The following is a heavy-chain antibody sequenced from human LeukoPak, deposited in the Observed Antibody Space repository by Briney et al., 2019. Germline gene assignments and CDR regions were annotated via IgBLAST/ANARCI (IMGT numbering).Heavy chain of an antibody. V-gene: IGHV4-39*07. CDR3: ARVVVANTRSVDY. CDR1: GGSISSSSYY. J-gene: IGHJ4*02. CDR2: IYYSGST. D-gene: IGHD2-15*01. Sequence: SETLSLTCTVSGGSISSSSYYWGWIRQPPGKDLEWIGSIYYSGSTYYNPSLKSRVTISADTSKNQFSLKLSSVTAADTAVYYCARVVVANTRSVDYWGQGTLVTVSS.